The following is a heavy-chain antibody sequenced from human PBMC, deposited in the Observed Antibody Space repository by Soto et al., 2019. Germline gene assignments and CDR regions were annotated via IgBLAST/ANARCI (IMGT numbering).Heavy chain of an antibody. CDR1: GFTVGSYA. CDR3: ASRLAVTVVTPRLLY. CDR2: SSGSGDET. D-gene: IGHD4-4*01. J-gene: IGHJ4*01. V-gene: IGHV3-23*01. Sequence: GGSLRLSCAASGFTVGSYAMTWVRQAPGRGLEWVSGSSGSGDETYYADSVKGRFTVSRDNSKNTLYLQMNSLRAEDTALYYCASRLAVTVVTPRLLYWGHGTLVTVSS.